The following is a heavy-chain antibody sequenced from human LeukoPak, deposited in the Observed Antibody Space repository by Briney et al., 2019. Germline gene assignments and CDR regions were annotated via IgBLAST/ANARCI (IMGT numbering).Heavy chain of an antibody. CDR1: GFTFSNYA. V-gene: IGHV3-23*01. D-gene: IGHD3-3*02. CDR2: ISGSGGTT. CDR3: AKDVPPGTSTLDY. J-gene: IGHJ4*02. Sequence: GGSLRLSCAASGFTFSNYAMSWVRQAPGKGLEWVSGISGSGGTTYYADSVKGRFTISRDNSKNTLYLQMNSLRAEDTAVYYCAKDVPPGTSTLDYWGQGTLVTVSS.